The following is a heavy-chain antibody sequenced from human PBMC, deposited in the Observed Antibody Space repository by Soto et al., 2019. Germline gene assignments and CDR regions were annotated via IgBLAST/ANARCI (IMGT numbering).Heavy chain of an antibody. Sequence: PSETLSLTCTVSGGSIANNNYFWGWVRQPPGKGLEWIGSAAYSGGTYKNPSLKSRVTVSVDTSKNQFSLKLTSVTAADTAVYYCENVVVGATSHSDFDSWGQGTLVTVSS. CDR1: GGSIANNNYF. V-gene: IGHV4-39*01. D-gene: IGHD2-15*01. CDR3: ENVVVGATSHSDFDS. CDR2: AAYSGGT. J-gene: IGHJ4*02.